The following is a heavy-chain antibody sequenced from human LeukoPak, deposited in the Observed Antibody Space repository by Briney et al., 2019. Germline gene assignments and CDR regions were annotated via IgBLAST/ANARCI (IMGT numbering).Heavy chain of an antibody. V-gene: IGHV4-39*07. J-gene: IGHJ1*01. CDR2: ISFAGTS. CDR1: FGSIRTSDYN. CDR3: AGDSRNTWFYD. Sequence: PSETLSLTCTVSFGSIRTSDYNWAWIRQPPGKGLEWIGTISFAGTSDYNPSLRSRVTMSLDTSKTQLSLKVISVTAADTATYYCAGDSRNTWFYDWGQGTLVTVSS. D-gene: IGHD3-10*01.